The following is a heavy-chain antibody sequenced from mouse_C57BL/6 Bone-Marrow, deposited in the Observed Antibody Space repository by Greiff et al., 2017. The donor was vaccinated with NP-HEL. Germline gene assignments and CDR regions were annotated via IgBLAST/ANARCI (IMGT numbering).Heavy chain of an antibody. Sequence: VQLQQSGAELMKPGASVKLSCTASGFNIKDYYMHWVKQRTEQGLEWIGRIDPEDGETKYAPKFQGKATITADTSSNTAYLQLSSLTSEDTAVYYCAFIATVVATPYWYFDVWGTGTTVTVSS. CDR3: AFIATVVATPYWYFDV. CDR1: GFNIKDYY. J-gene: IGHJ1*03. V-gene: IGHV14-2*01. D-gene: IGHD1-1*01. CDR2: IDPEDGET.